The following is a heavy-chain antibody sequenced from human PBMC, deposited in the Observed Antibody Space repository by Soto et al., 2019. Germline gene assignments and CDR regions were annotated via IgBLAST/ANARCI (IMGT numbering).Heavy chain of an antibody. D-gene: IGHD2-8*02. Sequence: VGSLILSCSSSVVTFVSGYMGLFLQAAGKGLEWVSTILVSGITHYPDPVKGWFTISRDNSKNTVFLQMNSLTAGETAVYYCEKQTQTGGGDF. CDR1: VVTFVSGY. J-gene: IGHJ2*01. CDR2: ILVSGIT. V-gene: IGHV3-23*01. CDR3: EKQTQTGGGDF.